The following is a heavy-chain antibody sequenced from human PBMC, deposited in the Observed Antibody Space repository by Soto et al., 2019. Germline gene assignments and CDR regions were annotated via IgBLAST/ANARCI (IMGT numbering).Heavy chain of an antibody. D-gene: IGHD4-17*01. Sequence: SETLSLTCTVSGGSVSSGGYYWSWIRQPPGKGLEWIGYIYYSGSTNYNPSLKSRVTISVDTSKNQFSLKLSSVTAADTAVYYCARVRPKLRTIDYWGQGTLVTVSS. CDR2: IYYSGST. J-gene: IGHJ4*02. CDR3: ARVRPKLRTIDY. CDR1: GGSVSSGGYY. V-gene: IGHV4-61*08.